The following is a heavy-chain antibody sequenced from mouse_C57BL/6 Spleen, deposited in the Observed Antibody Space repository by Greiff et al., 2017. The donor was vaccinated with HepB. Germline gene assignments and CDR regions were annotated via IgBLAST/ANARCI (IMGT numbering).Heavy chain of an antibody. Sequence: QVQLKESGAELARPGASVKLSCKASGYTFTSYGISWVKQRTGQGLEWIGEIYPRSGNTYYNEKFKGKATLTADKSSSTAYMELRSLTSEDSAVYFCARGDYGSGAWFAYWGQGTLVTVSA. J-gene: IGHJ3*01. CDR1: GYTFTSYG. CDR3: ARGDYGSGAWFAY. CDR2: IYPRSGNT. D-gene: IGHD1-1*01. V-gene: IGHV1-81*01.